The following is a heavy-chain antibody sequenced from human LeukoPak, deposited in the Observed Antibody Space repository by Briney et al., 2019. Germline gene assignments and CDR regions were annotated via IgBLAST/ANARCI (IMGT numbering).Heavy chain of an antibody. CDR2: IHTSGST. Sequence: SETLSLTCTVSGGSISSYYWNWIRQPAGKGLEWIGRIHTSGSTNYNPSLKSRVTMSVDTSKNQFSLKLSSVTAADTAVYYCAGGKVVAGTPGQNSWDYWGQGTLVTVSS. CDR1: GGSISSYY. CDR3: AGGKVVAGTPGQNSWDY. D-gene: IGHD6-19*01. J-gene: IGHJ4*02. V-gene: IGHV4-4*07.